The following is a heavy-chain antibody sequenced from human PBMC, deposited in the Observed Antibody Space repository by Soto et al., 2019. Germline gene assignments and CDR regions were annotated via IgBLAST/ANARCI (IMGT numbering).Heavy chain of an antibody. CDR2: VGGSGDST. CDR3: AKSPLGYCSGGSCYPPHYFDY. CDR1: GFTFSNYA. V-gene: IGHV3-23*01. D-gene: IGHD2-15*01. Sequence: EVQLLDSGGGLVQPGGSLRLSCAASGFTFSNYAMSWVRQAPGKGLEWVSGVGGSGDSTYYAVSVKGRFTISRDNSKDTLYLQMNSLRAEDTAVYYCAKSPLGYCSGGSCYPPHYFDYWGQGTLVTVSS. J-gene: IGHJ4*02.